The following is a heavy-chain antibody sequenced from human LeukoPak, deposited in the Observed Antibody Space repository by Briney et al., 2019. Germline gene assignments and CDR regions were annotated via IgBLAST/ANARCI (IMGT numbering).Heavy chain of an antibody. D-gene: IGHD2-2*01. J-gene: IGHJ4*02. CDR2: MNPKSGNT. V-gene: IGHV1-8*01. CDR1: GYTFTNYD. Sequence: ASVKVSRKTSGYTFTNYDIYWVRQATGQGLEWMGWMNPKSGNTGSAQTFQGRVTMTRDTSIGTAYMELSSLKFEDTAVYYCVRAVAGASTFHLDSWGQGTLVTVSS. CDR3: VRAVAGASTFHLDS.